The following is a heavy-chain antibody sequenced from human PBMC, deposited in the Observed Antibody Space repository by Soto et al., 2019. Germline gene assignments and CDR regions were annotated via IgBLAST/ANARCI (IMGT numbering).Heavy chain of an antibody. V-gene: IGHV1-46*01. Sequence: QVQLVQSGAEVKKPGASVKVACKASGYTFTSYYMHWVRQAPGQGLEWMGIINPSGGSTSYAQKFQGRVTMTRDTSTSTVYMELSSLRSEATAVYYCARVSGSRPDYWGQGTLVTVSS. CDR1: GYTFTSYY. CDR3: ARVSGSRPDY. CDR2: INPSGGST. J-gene: IGHJ4*02. D-gene: IGHD5-12*01.